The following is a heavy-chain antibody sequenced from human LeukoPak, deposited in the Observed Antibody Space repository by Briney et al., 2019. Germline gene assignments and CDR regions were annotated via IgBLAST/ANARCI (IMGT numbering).Heavy chain of an antibody. Sequence: ASVKVSCKASGYTFTSYAMHWVRQASGQRLEWMGWINAGNGNTKYSQKFQGRVTITRDTSASTAYMELSSLRSEDTAVYYCAGDSSGYYYYGYAFDIWGQGTMVTVSS. J-gene: IGHJ3*02. CDR2: INAGNGNT. CDR3: AGDSSGYYYYGYAFDI. CDR1: GYTFTSYA. D-gene: IGHD3-22*01. V-gene: IGHV1-3*01.